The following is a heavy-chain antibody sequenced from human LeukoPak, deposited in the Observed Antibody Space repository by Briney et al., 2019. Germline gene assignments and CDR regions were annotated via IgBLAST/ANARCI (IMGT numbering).Heavy chain of an antibody. V-gene: IGHV4-38-2*02. CDR1: GYSISSGYH. J-gene: IGHJ4*02. CDR3: ARYSSSWYVLSL. Sequence: SETLSLTCTVSGYSISSGYHWGWTRQLPGKGLEWIASIYHSGSTYYKSSLKSRVTISVDTSKNQFSLKLSSVTAADTAVYFCARYSSSWYVLSLWGQGTLVTVSS. D-gene: IGHD6-13*01. CDR2: IYHSGST.